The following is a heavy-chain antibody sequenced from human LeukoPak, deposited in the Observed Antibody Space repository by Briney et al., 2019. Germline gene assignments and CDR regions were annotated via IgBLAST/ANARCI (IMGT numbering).Heavy chain of an antibody. V-gene: IGHV3-53*01. Sequence: AGGSLRLSCAASGFTVSSNYMSWVRQAPGKGLEWVSVIYSGGSTYYADSVKGRFTISRDNSKNTLYLQMNSLRAEDTAVYYCARDGTVRGKNGCFDYWGQGTLVTVSS. J-gene: IGHJ4*02. CDR3: ARDGTVRGKNGCFDY. CDR2: IYSGGST. CDR1: GFTVSSNY. D-gene: IGHD3-10*01.